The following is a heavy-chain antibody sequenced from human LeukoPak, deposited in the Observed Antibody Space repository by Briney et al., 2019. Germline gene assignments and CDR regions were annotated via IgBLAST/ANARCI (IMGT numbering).Heavy chain of an antibody. Sequence: GGSLRLSCVASGFTFGKYRMHWVRQAPGKELVCISRINNDGSTVYADSVAGRFTISRDNAKNTLYLQMNSLRAEDTAVYYCARENPLGGWYDSSGYYYSRYGMDVWGQGTTVTVSS. D-gene: IGHD3-22*01. CDR3: ARENPLGGWYDSSGYYYSRYGMDV. CDR2: INNDGST. J-gene: IGHJ6*02. V-gene: IGHV3-74*01. CDR1: GFTFGKYR.